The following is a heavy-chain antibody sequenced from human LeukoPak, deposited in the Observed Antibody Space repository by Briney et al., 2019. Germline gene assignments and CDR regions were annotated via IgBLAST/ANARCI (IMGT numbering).Heavy chain of an antibody. V-gene: IGHV1-8*01. J-gene: IGHJ4*02. D-gene: IGHD3-10*01. CDR3: ARMVGFGEFFGYFDY. CDR1: GYTFTSSD. Sequence: ASVTVSYKASGYTFTSSDIKWVRQATGQGLEWMGWMNPNSGNTGYAQKFQGRVTMNRNTSISTVYMELSSLRSEDTAVYYCARMVGFGEFFGYFDYWGQGTLVTVSP. CDR2: MNPNSGNT.